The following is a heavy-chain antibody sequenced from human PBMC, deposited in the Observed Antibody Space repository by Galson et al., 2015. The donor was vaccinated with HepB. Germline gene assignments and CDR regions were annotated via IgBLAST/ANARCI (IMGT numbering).Heavy chain of an antibody. Sequence: SLRLSCAASEFTFSSYGMHWVRQGPGKGLEWVAVIWKDGSNKYYADSVKGRFTISRDNSKNTLYLQMNSLRAEDTAVYYCARDAYSSSSGWFDTWGQGTLVTASS. J-gene: IGHJ5*02. CDR2: IWKDGSNK. D-gene: IGHD6-6*01. CDR3: ARDAYSSSSGWFDT. CDR1: EFTFSSYG. V-gene: IGHV3-33*01.